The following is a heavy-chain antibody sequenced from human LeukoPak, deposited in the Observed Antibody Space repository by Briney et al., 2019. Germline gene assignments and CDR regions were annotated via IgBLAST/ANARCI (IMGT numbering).Heavy chain of an antibody. CDR2: ISGSGDST. CDR3: ARAWGY. D-gene: IGHD7-27*01. Sequence: GGSLRLSCAASGFTFTTYAMNWVRQAPGKGLEWVSSISGSGDSTFYGDSVKGRFTISRDNSKNTLYLQMNSLRVEDAAVYYCARAWGYWGQGTLVTVSS. CDR1: GFTFTTYA. V-gene: IGHV3-23*01. J-gene: IGHJ4*02.